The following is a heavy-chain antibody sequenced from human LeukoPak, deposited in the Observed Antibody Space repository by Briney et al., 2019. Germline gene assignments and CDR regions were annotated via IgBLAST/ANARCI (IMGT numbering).Heavy chain of an antibody. CDR2: IVVGSGNT. CDR1: GLTFTSSA. CDR3: AAVGGAYCGGDCWDFDY. Sequence: VASVTVSCTGSGLTFTSSAGQWVRQARGRRLEWIGRIVVGSGNTNYAQKFQERVTITRDMSTSTAYMELGSLRSEDTAVYYCAAVGGAYCGGDCWDFDYWGQGTLVTVSS. V-gene: IGHV1-58*01. J-gene: IGHJ4*02. D-gene: IGHD2-21*02.